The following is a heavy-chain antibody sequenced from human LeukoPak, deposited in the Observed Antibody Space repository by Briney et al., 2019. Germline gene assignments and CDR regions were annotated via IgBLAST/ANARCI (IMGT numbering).Heavy chain of an antibody. Sequence: GGSLRLSCAVSGFRFSDHYMDWVRQAPGKGLEWVGRSRNKDHRYSTEYATSVKGRFTISRDNAKNSLNLQMNSLRAEDTAVYYCARVRGSYAADYWGQGTLVTVSS. CDR1: GFRFSDHY. V-gene: IGHV3-72*01. CDR2: SRNKDHRYST. CDR3: ARVRGSYAADY. D-gene: IGHD3-16*01. J-gene: IGHJ4*02.